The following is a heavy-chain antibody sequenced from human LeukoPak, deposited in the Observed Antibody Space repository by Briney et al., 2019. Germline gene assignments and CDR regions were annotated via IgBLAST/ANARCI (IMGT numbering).Heavy chain of an antibody. Sequence: SVKVSCKASGGTFSSYAISWVRQAPGQGLEWIGGIIPIFGTANYAQKLQGRVTITTDESTSTAYMELSSLRSEDTAVYYCARAENYYDSSGYYLPLGYWGQGTLVTVSS. J-gene: IGHJ4*02. CDR3: ARAENYYDSSGYYLPLGY. CDR1: GGTFSSYA. CDR2: IIPIFGTA. V-gene: IGHV1-69*05. D-gene: IGHD3-22*01.